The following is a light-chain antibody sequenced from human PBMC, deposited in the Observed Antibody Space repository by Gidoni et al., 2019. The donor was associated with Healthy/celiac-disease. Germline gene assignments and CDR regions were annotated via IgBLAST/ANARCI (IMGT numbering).Light chain of an antibody. CDR2: AVS. J-gene: IGLJ3*02. Sequence: QSALTQQAAGAGSPGQAITSSCTGTSSDVGGYNYVSWYQQHPGKAHHLMIYAVSNRPSGVSHRFSGSKSGNTASLPLSGLQAEDEADYYCSSYTSSSTLRVFGGGPKLTVL. CDR3: SSYTSSSTLRV. CDR1: SSDVGGYNY. V-gene: IGLV2-14*01.